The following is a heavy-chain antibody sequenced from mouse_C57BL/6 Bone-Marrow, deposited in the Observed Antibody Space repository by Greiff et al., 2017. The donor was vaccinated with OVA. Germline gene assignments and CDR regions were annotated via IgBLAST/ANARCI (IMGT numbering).Heavy chain of an antibody. Sequence: QVQLQQSGAELVRPGASVTLSCKASGYTFTDYEMHWVKQTPVHGLEWIGAIDPETGGTAYNQKFKGKAILTADKSSSTAYMELRSLTSEDSAVYYCTYDYDEGWAMDYWGQGTSVTVSS. J-gene: IGHJ4*01. CDR2: IDPETGGT. D-gene: IGHD2-4*01. CDR1: GYTFTDYE. V-gene: IGHV1-15*01. CDR3: TYDYDEGWAMDY.